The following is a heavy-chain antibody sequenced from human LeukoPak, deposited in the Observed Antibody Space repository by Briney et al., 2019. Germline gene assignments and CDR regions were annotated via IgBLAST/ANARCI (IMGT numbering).Heavy chain of an antibody. CDR3: ARDEGYYFDS. V-gene: IGHV3-21*01. CDR1: GFTFSDYI. J-gene: IGHJ4*02. CDR2: TSRNSTYI. Sequence: PGGSLRLSCAASGFTFSDYIMNWVRQAPGKGLEWVASTSRNSTYIHYADSVKGRFTISRDNARNSLFLQMNSLRAEDTAIYYCARDEGYYFDSWGQGTQVTVSS.